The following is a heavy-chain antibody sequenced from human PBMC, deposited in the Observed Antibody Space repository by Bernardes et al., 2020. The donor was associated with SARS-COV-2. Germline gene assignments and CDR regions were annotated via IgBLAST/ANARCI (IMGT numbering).Heavy chain of an antibody. CDR1: GDSVSSSSYY. CDR2: IFYDGLP. CDR3: TRGVEISGEVVLYYYGLEV. Sequence: SETLSLTCAVSGDSVSSSSYYWFCVRQPPWQGLEWFCSIFYDGLPYYSPSLQIPFTISVEMSKNQFSLKLSSVTAADTAVYYCTRGVEISGEVVLYYYGLEVWGQGTTVTVS. V-gene: IGHV4-39*01. J-gene: IGHJ6*02. D-gene: IGHD3-3*01.